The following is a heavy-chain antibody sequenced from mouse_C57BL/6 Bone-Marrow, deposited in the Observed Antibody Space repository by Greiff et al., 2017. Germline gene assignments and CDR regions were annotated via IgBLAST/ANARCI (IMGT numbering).Heavy chain of an antibody. CDR3: ARNYKGDY. CDR2: ISYDGSN. CDR1: GYSITSGYY. V-gene: IGHV3-6*01. Sequence: EVKLMESGPGLVKPSQSLSLTCSVTGYSITSGYYWNWIRQFPGNKLEWMGYISYDGSNNYNPSLKNRISITRDTSKNQFFLKLNSVTTEDTATYYCARNYKGDYWGQGTTLTVSS. J-gene: IGHJ2*01. D-gene: IGHD2-12*01.